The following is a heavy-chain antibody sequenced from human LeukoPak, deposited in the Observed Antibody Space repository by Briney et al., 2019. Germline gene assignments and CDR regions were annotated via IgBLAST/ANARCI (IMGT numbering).Heavy chain of an antibody. J-gene: IGHJ4*02. Sequence: GGSLRLSCAASGFAFNSYTMSWARQAPGKGLEWVSAITGSGDNTHYADSVQGRFTISRDNSKNTLYLQINNLRVEDTAIYYCAQLGGIPSRPPFDHWGQGTLVTVSS. D-gene: IGHD6-6*01. CDR2: ITGSGDNT. V-gene: IGHV3-23*01. CDR3: AQLGGIPSRPPFDH. CDR1: GFAFNSYT.